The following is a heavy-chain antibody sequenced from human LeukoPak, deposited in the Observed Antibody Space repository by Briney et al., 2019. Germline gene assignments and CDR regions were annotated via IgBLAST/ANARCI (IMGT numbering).Heavy chain of an antibody. D-gene: IGHD2-21*01. J-gene: IGHJ5*02. Sequence: SVKVSCKASGGTFSSYAISWVRQAPGQGLEWMGRIAPTLPLANSAQRFQGRVTFTADRSSSTAYMELSNLGSEDTAVYYCAKVDEIAATGLETWGQGTLVTVS. CDR1: GGTFSSYA. V-gene: IGHV1-69*04. CDR2: IAPTLPLA. CDR3: AKVDEIAATGLET.